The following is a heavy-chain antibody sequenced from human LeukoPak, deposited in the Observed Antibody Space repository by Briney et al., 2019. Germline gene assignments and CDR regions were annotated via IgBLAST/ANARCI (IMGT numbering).Heavy chain of an antibody. CDR3: ARDCSGGIGQYYFDY. D-gene: IGHD2-15*01. Sequence: SETLSLTCAVYGGSFSGYYWSWIRQPPGKGLEWIGEINHGGSTNYNPSLKSRVTISVDTSKNQFSLKLSSVTAADTAVYYCARDCSGGIGQYYFDYWGQGTRVTVSS. V-gene: IGHV4-34*01. J-gene: IGHJ4*02. CDR2: INHGGST. CDR1: GGSFSGYY.